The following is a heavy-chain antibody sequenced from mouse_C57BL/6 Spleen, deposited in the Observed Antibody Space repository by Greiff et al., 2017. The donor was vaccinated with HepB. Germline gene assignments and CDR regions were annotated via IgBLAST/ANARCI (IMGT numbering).Heavy chain of an antibody. CDR2: IHPNSGST. CDR1: GYTFTSYW. V-gene: IGHV1-64*01. Sequence: QPGAELVKPGASVKLSCKASGYTFTSYWMHWVKQRPGQGLEWIGMIHPNSGSTNYNEKFKSKATLTVDKSSSTAYMQLSSLTSEDSAVYYCARIYYYGSSEYFDVWGTGTTVTVSS. D-gene: IGHD1-1*01. J-gene: IGHJ1*03. CDR3: ARIYYYGSSEYFDV.